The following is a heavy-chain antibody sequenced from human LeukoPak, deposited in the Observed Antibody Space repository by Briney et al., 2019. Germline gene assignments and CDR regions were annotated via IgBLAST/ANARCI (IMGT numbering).Heavy chain of an antibody. CDR1: GGTFSSYA. J-gene: IGHJ4*02. CDR3: ASQTRSMVRGVMRGLHY. Sequence: ASVKVSCKVSGGTFSSYAISWVRHAPGQGLVWMGWISAYNGNTNYAQKLQGRVTMTTDTSTSTAYMELRSLRSDDTAVYYCASQTRSMVRGVMRGLHYWGQGTLVTVSS. CDR2: ISAYNGNT. V-gene: IGHV1-18*01. D-gene: IGHD3-10*01.